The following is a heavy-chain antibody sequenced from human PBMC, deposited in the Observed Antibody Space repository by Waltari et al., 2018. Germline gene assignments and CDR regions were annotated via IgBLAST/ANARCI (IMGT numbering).Heavy chain of an antibody. V-gene: IGHV4-39*07. J-gene: IGHJ4*02. CDR1: GGSISSSSYY. CDR3: ARGGLRSQIAFDY. CDR2: IYYSGST. Sequence: QLQLQESGPGLVKPSETLSLTCTVSGGSISSSSYYWGWLRQPPGKGLEWIGSIYYSGSTYYNPSLKSRVTISVDTSKNQFSLKLSSVTAADTAVYYCARGGLRSQIAFDYWGQGTLVTVSS. D-gene: IGHD3-3*01.